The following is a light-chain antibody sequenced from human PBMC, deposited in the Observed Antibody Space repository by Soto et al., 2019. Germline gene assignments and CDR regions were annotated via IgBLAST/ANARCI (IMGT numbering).Light chain of an antibody. CDR3: MQALQTPFT. CDR2: LGS. Sequence: DIVMTQSPLSLPVTPGEPASISCRSSQSLLHSNGYTSLAWYLQKPGQSPQLLIYLGSNRASGVPDGFSGSGSGTDFTLKISRVEAEDVGVYFCMQALQTPFTFGPGTRVDIK. J-gene: IGKJ3*01. CDR1: QSLLHSNGYTS. V-gene: IGKV2-28*01.